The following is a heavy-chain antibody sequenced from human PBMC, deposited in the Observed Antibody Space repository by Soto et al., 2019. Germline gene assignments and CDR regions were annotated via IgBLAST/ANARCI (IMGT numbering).Heavy chain of an antibody. CDR2: INHSGST. D-gene: IGHD6-6*01. V-gene: IGHV4-34*01. J-gene: IGHJ5*02. CDR1: GGSFSGYY. Sequence: QVQLQQWGAGLLKPSETLSLTCAVYGGSFSGYYWSWIRQPPGKGLEWIGEINHSGSTNYNPSLKSRVTISVDTSKNQFSLKLSSVTAADTAVYYCARGKRDSSSQRRTVWFDPWGQGTLVTVSS. CDR3: ARGKRDSSSQRRTVWFDP.